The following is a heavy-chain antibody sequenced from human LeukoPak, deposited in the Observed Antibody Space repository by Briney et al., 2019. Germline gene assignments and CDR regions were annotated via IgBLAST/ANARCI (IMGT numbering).Heavy chain of an antibody. CDR3: AKEGDCSSTSCYPLGFYFDY. D-gene: IGHD2-2*01. CDR1: GFTFANYA. J-gene: IGHJ4*02. CDR2: ISWNSGSI. Sequence: GGSLRLSCAASGFTFANYAMHWVRQAPGKGLEWVSGISWNSGSIGYADSVKGRFTISRDNAKKSQYLQMNSQIAEDTALYYCAKEGDCSSTSCYPLGFYFDYWGQGTLVTVSS. V-gene: IGHV3-9*01.